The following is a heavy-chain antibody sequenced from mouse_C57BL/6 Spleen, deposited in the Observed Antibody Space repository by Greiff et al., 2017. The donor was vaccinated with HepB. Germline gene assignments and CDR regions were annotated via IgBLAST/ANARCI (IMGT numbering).Heavy chain of an antibody. CDR2: INPSNGGT. D-gene: IGHD1-1*01. Sequence: VQLQQPGTELVKPGASVKLSCKASGYTFTSYWMHWVKQRPGQGLEWIGNINPSNGGTNYNEKFKSKATLTVDKSSGTAYMQLSSLTSEDSAVYYCAYYYGSSYNAMDYWGQGTSVTVSS. V-gene: IGHV1-53*01. J-gene: IGHJ4*01. CDR1: GYTFTSYW. CDR3: AYYYGSSYNAMDY.